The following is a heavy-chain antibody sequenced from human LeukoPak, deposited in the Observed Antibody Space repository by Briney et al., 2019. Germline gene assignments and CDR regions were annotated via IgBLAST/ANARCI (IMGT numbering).Heavy chain of an antibody. CDR1: GFIFSDSY. J-gene: IGHJ4*02. CDR2: ISGSGGST. CDR3: AKGYSVGATNLNFDY. D-gene: IGHD1-26*01. V-gene: IGHV3-23*01. Sequence: GGSLRLSCAASGFIFSDSYMSWIRQAPGKGLEWVSAISGSGGSTYYADSVKGRFTISRDNSKNTLDLQMNSLRAEDTAVYYCAKGYSVGATNLNFDYWGQGTLVTVSS.